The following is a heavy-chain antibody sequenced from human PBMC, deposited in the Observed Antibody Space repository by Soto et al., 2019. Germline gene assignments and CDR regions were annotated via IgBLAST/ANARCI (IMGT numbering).Heavy chain of an antibody. CDR3: ARGGTGRLQEDYYYGMDV. CDR2: INHSGST. J-gene: IGHJ6*02. D-gene: IGHD4-4*01. V-gene: IGHV4-34*01. Sequence: SETLSLTSAVYGKSFSGYYWSWIRQPPGKGLEWIGEINHSGSTNYNPSLKSRVTISVDTSKNQFSLKLSSVTAADTAVYYCARGGTGRLQEDYYYGMDVWGQGTTVTVSS. CDR1: GKSFSGYY.